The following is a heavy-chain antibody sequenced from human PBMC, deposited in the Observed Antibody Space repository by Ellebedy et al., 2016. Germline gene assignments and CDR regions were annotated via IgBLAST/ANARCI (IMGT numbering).Heavy chain of an antibody. V-gene: IGHV3-74*01. J-gene: IGHJ4*02. CDR2: ISTDGSGT. Sequence: GESLKISCAAAGSTFSTYWMHWVRHAPGKGLVWVSRISTDGSGTFYADSVKGRFTISRDNTKNTLDLEMNSLTVDDTAVYYCARGWFGVDYWGQGTLVTVSS. CDR1: GSTFSTYW. CDR3: ARGWFGVDY. D-gene: IGHD3-10*01.